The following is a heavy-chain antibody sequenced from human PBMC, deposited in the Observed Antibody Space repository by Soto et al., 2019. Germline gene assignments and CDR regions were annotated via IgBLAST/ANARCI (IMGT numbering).Heavy chain of an antibody. CDR1: GFTFSSYG. CDR2: ILYDGSNK. D-gene: IGHD2-15*01. J-gene: IGHJ5*02. CDR3: AKDRGPYCSGGICYPPSWFDP. Sequence: GGSLRLSCAASGFTFSSYGMHWVRQAPGKGLEGGAVILYDGSNKYYADSEKGRFTISSDNPKNTLNLQMNNLRAEDTAMFYGAKDRGPYCSGGICYPPSWFDPWGQGTQVTVSS. V-gene: IGHV3-30*18.